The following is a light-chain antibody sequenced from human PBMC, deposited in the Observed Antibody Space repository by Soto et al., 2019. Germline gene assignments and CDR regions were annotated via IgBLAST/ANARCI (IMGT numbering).Light chain of an antibody. CDR1: QDISSY. J-gene: IGKJ4*01. V-gene: IGKV1D-13*01. Sequence: AIQLTQSPSSLSASVGDRVTITCRASQDISSYLAWYQQKPGKAPKVLIFAASTLESGVPLRFSGSGSGTDFTLTISSLLPEDIATYYCQQYDNLPLTFGGGTKVEIK. CDR3: QQYDNLPLT. CDR2: AAS.